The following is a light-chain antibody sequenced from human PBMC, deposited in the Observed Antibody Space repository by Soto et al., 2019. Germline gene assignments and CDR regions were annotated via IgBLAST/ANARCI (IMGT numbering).Light chain of an antibody. V-gene: IGLV2-14*01. Sequence: QSALTQPASVSGSPGQSITISCTGTSSDIGVYDFVSWYQQHPDKAPKLMIYEVTNRPSGVSNRFSGSKSGNTASLTISGLQAEDEADYYCSSYTTASAVVFGGGTKLTVL. CDR3: SSYTTASAVV. J-gene: IGLJ2*01. CDR2: EVT. CDR1: SSDIGVYDF.